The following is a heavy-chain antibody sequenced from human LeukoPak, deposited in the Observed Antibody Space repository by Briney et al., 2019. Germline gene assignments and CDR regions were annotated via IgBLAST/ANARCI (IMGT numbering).Heavy chain of an antibody. D-gene: IGHD1-26*01. Sequence: SETLSLTCTVSGGSISSYYWSWIRQPPGKGLEWIGYIYYSGSTNYHPSLDSRITISVDTSKNQFSLKLSSVTAADTAVYYCARGSGGFDYWGQGTLVTVSS. CDR1: GGSISSYY. V-gene: IGHV4-59*01. CDR3: ARGSGGFDY. CDR2: IYYSGST. J-gene: IGHJ4*02.